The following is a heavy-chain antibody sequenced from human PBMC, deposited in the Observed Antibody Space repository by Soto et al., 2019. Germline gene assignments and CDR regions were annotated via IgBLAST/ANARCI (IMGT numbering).Heavy chain of an antibody. CDR3: GRALYTAPGDY. V-gene: IGHV1-58*01. J-gene: IGHJ4*02. D-gene: IGHD5-18*01. Sequence: SVKVSCKASGFTFTSSAVQWVRQARGQRLEWIGWIVVGSGSTSYAQKFQGRVTMTRDTSTSTVYMEVSSLRSEDTAVYYCGRALYTAPGDYWGQGTLVTVSS. CDR1: GFTFTSSA. CDR2: IVVGSGST.